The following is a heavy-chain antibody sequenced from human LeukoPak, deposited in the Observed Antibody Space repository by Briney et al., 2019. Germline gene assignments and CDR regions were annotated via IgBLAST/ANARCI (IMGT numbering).Heavy chain of an antibody. J-gene: IGHJ4*02. CDR2: ISSSSSTI. CDR3: ARDLRADYDSIGEAMDY. D-gene: IGHD4-17*01. CDR1: GFTFSSYS. Sequence: GGSLRLSCAASGFTFSSYSMNWVRQAPGKGLEWVSYISSSSSTIYYADSVKGRFTISRDNAKNSLYLQMNSLRAEDTAVYYCARDLRADYDSIGEAMDYWGQGTLVTVSS. V-gene: IGHV3-48*01.